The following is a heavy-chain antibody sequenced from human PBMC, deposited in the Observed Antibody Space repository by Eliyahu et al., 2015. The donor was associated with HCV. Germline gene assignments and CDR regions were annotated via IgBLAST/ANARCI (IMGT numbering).Heavy chain of an antibody. J-gene: IGHJ3*02. D-gene: IGHD3-10*01. CDR2: IYYSGST. V-gene: IGHV4-39*01. CDR3: ARRSVRGVIRFGFDI. CDR1: GGSISSSSYY. Sequence: QLQLQESGPGLVKPSETLSLTXTVSGGSISSSSYYWGWIRQPPGKGLEWIGSIYYSGSTYYNPSLKSRVTISVDTSKNQFSLKLSSVTAADTAVYYCARRSVRGVIRFGFDIWGQGTMVTVSS.